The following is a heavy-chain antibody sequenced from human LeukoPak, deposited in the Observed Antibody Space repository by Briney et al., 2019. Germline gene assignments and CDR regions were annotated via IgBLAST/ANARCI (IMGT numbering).Heavy chain of an antibody. Sequence: ASVKVSCKTSGDTFSNYYLHWVRQAPGQGLEWMGLINPSGGSTSYAEKFQGRVTLTRDTSTSTVYMELSSLRSEDTAVYYCARDGRGSRSSWFDPWGQGTLVIVSS. CDR2: INPSGGST. V-gene: IGHV1-46*01. CDR1: GDTFSNYY. CDR3: ARDGRGSRSSWFDP. D-gene: IGHD3-10*01. J-gene: IGHJ5*02.